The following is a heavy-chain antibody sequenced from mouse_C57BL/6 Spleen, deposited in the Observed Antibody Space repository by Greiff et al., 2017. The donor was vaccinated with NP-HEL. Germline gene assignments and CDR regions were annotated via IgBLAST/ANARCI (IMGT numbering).Heavy chain of an antibody. CDR3: TRDPLSYGSSYGDWYFDV. D-gene: IGHD1-1*01. V-gene: IGHV5-9-1*02. Sequence: EVKLVESGEGLVKPGGSLKLSCAASGFTFSSYAMSWVRQTPEKRLEWVAYISSGGDYIYYADTVKGRFTISRDNARNTLYLQMSSLKSEDTAMYYCTRDPLSYGSSYGDWYFDVWGTGTTVTVSS. J-gene: IGHJ1*03. CDR1: GFTFSSYA. CDR2: ISSGGDYI.